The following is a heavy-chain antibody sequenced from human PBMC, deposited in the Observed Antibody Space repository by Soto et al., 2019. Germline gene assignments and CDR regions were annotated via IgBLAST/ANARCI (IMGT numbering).Heavy chain of an antibody. Sequence: QVQLVQSGAEEKKPGASVKVSCKASGYTFTSYAMHWVRQAPGQRLEWMGWINAGNGNTKYSQKFQGRVTITRDTSESTAYMELSSLRSEDTAVYYCARETYYYDSSGRRSYYFDYWGQGTLVTVSS. CDR2: INAGNGNT. V-gene: IGHV1-3*05. CDR1: GYTFTSYA. D-gene: IGHD3-22*01. J-gene: IGHJ4*02. CDR3: ARETYYYDSSGRRSYYFDY.